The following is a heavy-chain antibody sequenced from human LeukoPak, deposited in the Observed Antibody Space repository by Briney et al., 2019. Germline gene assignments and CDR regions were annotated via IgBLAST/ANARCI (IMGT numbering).Heavy chain of an antibody. V-gene: IGHV3-21*01. D-gene: IGHD2-15*01. J-gene: IGHJ3*02. Sequence: GGSLRLSCAASGFTFSSYSMNWVRRAPGKGLEWVSSFSSSSSYIYYADSVKGRFTISRDNAKNSLYLQMNSLRAEDTAVYYCAREGVVVAATSAFDIWGQGTMVTVSS. CDR1: GFTFSSYS. CDR3: AREGVVVAATSAFDI. CDR2: FSSSSSYI.